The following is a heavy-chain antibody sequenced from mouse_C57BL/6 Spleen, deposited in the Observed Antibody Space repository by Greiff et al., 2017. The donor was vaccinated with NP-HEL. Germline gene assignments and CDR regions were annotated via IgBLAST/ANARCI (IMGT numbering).Heavy chain of an antibody. J-gene: IGHJ2*01. Sequence: VQLKQPGAELVRPGSSVKLSCKASGYTFTSYWMHWVKQRPIQGLEWIGNIDPSDSDTHYNQKFKDKATLTVDKSSSTAYMQLSSLTSEDSAVYYCAREDYYGSSDYWGQGTTLTVSS. CDR2: IDPSDSDT. D-gene: IGHD1-1*01. CDR1: GYTFTSYW. V-gene: IGHV1-52*01. CDR3: AREDYYGSSDY.